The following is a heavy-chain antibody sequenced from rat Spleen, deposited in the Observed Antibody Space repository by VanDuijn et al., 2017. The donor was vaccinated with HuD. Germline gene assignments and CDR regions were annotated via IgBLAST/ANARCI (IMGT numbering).Heavy chain of an antibody. CDR1: GFTFSDFF. V-gene: IGHV5-29*01. Sequence: EVQLVESDGGLVQPGKSLNLSCAASGFTFSDFFMAWGRQAPAKGLEWVATISSDGSSIYYRDSVKGRFTISRDNAKRTLYLQMDSLRSEDTATYYCARAGYLRDWYFDFWGPGTMVTVSS. CDR3: ARAGYLRDWYFDF. D-gene: IGHD2-2*01. J-gene: IGHJ1*01. CDR2: ISSDGSSI.